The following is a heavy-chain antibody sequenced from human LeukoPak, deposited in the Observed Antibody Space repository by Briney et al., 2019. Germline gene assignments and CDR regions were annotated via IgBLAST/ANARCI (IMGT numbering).Heavy chain of an antibody. V-gene: IGHV4-59*01. CDR3: ARDHKPGYCSGGSCDAFDI. CDR2: IYYSGST. Sequence: PSETLSLTCTVSGGSISSYYWSWIRQPPGKGLEWIGYIYYSGSTNYNPSLKSRVTISVDTSKNQFSLKLSSVTAADTAVYYCARDHKPGYCSGGSCDAFDIWGQGTMVTVSS. D-gene: IGHD2-15*01. J-gene: IGHJ3*02. CDR1: GGSISSYY.